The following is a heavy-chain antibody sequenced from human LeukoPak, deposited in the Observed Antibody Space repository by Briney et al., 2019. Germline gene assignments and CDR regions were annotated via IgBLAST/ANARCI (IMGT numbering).Heavy chain of an antibody. CDR1: GFTFSSYD. V-gene: IGHV3-13*04. CDR3: AKDIYYDSSGYRGYFDY. J-gene: IGHJ4*02. Sequence: GSLRLSCAASGFTFSSYDMHWVRQATGKGLEWVSGIGKAGDTYYAGSVKGRFTISRENAKNSLFLQMNSLRAGDTAVYYCAKDIYYDSSGYRGYFDYWGQGTLVTVSS. D-gene: IGHD3-22*01. CDR2: IGKAGDT.